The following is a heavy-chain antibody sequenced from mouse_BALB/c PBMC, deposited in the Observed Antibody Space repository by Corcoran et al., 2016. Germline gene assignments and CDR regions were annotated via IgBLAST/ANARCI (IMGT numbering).Heavy chain of an antibody. J-gene: IGHJ4*01. CDR1: GYTFTNYG. D-gene: IGHD4-1*01. CDR2: INTYTGEP. CDR3: ARHWADYYAMDY. V-gene: IGHV9-1*02. Sequence: QIQLVQSGPELKKPGETVKISCKASGYTFTNYGMNWVKQAPGKGLKWMGWINTYTGEPTYADDFKGRLAFSLETSASTAYLQINNLKNEDMATYFCARHWADYYAMDYWGQGTSVTVSS.